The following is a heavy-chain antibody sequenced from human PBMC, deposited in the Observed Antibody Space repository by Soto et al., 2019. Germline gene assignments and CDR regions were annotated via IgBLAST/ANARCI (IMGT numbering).Heavy chain of an antibody. Sequence: PGGSLRLSCAASGFTFFSNGMHWVRQAPGKGLEWVAVISYDGSNKYYADSVKGRFAISRDNSKNTLYLQMNSLRAEDTAVYYCAKDRAGDIYVAARSGLDYWGQGTLVTVSS. J-gene: IGHJ4*02. CDR2: ISYDGSNK. D-gene: IGHD3-3*01. V-gene: IGHV3-30*18. CDR3: AKDRAGDIYVAARSGLDY. CDR1: GFTFFSNG.